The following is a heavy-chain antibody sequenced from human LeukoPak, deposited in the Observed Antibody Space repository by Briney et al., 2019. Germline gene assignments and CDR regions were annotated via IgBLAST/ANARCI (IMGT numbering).Heavy chain of an antibody. Sequence: PSETLSLTCTVSGGSISSYYWSWIRQPAGKGLEWIGRIYTSGSTNYNPSLKSRVTMSVDTSKNQFSLKLSSATAADTAVYYCARDLISSSSLINFDPWGQGTPVTVSS. CDR1: GGSISSYY. V-gene: IGHV4-4*07. J-gene: IGHJ5*02. D-gene: IGHD6-6*01. CDR2: IYTSGST. CDR3: ARDLISSSSLINFDP.